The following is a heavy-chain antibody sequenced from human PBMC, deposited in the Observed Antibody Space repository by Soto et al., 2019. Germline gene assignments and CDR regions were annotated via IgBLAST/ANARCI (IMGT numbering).Heavy chain of an antibody. Sequence: PSLTCPDSNGSMNSYWWYWIRQPAGKGLEWIGRVYSSVTTDYNPSLNSRATMSVETSKNQFSLKLSSVTAADTAVYYCARDIASYAYGEGYWGQGIQVTVSS. V-gene: IGHV4-4*07. CDR1: NGSMNSYW. CDR3: ARDIASYAYGEGY. D-gene: IGHD2-21*01. J-gene: IGHJ4*02. CDR2: VYSSVTT.